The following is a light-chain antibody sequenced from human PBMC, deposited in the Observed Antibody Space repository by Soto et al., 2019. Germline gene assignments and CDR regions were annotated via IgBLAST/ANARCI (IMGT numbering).Light chain of an antibody. J-gene: IGLJ1*01. V-gene: IGLV2-8*01. Sequence: ALTQPPSASGSPGQSVTISCTGTSSDIGGYNYVSWYQQHPGKAPKLMIYEVSKRPSGVPDRFSGSKSGNTASLTVSGLQAEDEADYYCSSYAGSNNYVFGSGTKVTVL. CDR1: SSDIGGYNY. CDR2: EVS. CDR3: SSYAGSNNYV.